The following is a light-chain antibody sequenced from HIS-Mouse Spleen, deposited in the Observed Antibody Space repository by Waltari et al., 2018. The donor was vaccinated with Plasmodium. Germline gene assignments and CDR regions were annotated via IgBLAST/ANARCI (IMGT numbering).Light chain of an antibody. CDR2: KDS. Sequence: SYELTQPSSVSVSPGQTARITCSGDVLAKKYARWFQQKPGQAPVLVIYKDSGRPSGIPELFAGSSSGTTVTLTISGAQVEDEADYYCYSAADNNRVFGGGTKLTVL. J-gene: IGLJ3*02. CDR1: VLAKKY. V-gene: IGLV3-27*01. CDR3: YSAADNNRV.